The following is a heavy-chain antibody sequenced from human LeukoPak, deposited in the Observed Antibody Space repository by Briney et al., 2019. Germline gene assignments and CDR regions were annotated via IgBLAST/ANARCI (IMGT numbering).Heavy chain of an antibody. CDR1: GGSFSGYY. D-gene: IGHD3-9*01. V-gene: IGHV4-34*01. CDR3: ARAPRKLRYFDWLLNY. Sequence: KPSETLSLTCAVYGGSFSGYYWSWIRQPPGKGLEGIGEINHSGSTNYSPSLKSRVTISVDSSKNHFSLKLRPVTAADTAVSSCARAPRKLRYFDWLLNYWGRGTLVTVSS. CDR2: INHSGST. J-gene: IGHJ4*02.